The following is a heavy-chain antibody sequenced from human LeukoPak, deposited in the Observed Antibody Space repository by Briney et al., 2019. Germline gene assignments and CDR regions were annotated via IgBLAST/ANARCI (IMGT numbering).Heavy chain of an antibody. CDR3: ARELLSYYGSGSLNY. Sequence: GGSLRLSCAASGFTFSSYWMSWVRQAPGKGLEWVANIKQDGSEKYYVDSVKGRFTISRDNAKNSLYLQMNSLRAEDTAVYYCARELLSYYGSGSLNYWGQGTLATVSS. CDR2: IKQDGSEK. CDR1: GFTFSSYW. J-gene: IGHJ4*02. D-gene: IGHD3-10*01. V-gene: IGHV3-7*03.